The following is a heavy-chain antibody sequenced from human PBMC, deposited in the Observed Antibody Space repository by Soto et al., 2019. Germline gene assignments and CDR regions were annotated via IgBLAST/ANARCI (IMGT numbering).Heavy chain of an antibody. CDR2: IYYSGST. D-gene: IGHD4-17*01. CDR3: ARGRTTVVTFFDY. Sequence: PSQTLSLTCTVADDSISSYDWSWIRQPPGKGLEWIGFIYYSGSTNYNPSLKSRVTISVDASKNQFSLKLSSVTAADTAVYYCARGRTTVVTFFDYWGQGTLVTVS. V-gene: IGHV4-59*01. CDR1: DDSISSYD. J-gene: IGHJ4*02.